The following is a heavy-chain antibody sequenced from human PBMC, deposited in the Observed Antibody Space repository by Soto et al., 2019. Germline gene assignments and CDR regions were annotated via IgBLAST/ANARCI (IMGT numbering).Heavy chain of an antibody. CDR1: GGSISSGGYY. D-gene: IGHD3-10*01. J-gene: IGHJ4*02. V-gene: IGHV4-31*03. CDR3: ATLTQEYGSGSYYPSAYFDY. Sequence: SETLSLTCTVSGGSISSGGYYWSWIRQHPGKGLEWIGYIYYSGSTYYNPSLKSRVTISVDTSKNQFSLKLSSVTAADTAVYYCATLTQEYGSGSYYPSAYFDYWGQGTLVTVSS. CDR2: IYYSGST.